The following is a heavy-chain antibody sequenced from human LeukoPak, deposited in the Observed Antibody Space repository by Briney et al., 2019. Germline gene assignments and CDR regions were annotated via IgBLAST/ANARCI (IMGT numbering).Heavy chain of an antibody. CDR3: ARADWDTAMIDY. CDR2: ISGSGGST. D-gene: IGHD5-18*01. CDR1: GFTFSSYA. Sequence: PGGSLRLSCAASGFTFSSYAMSWVRQAPGKGLEWVSAISGSGGSTYYADSVKGRFAISRDNAKNSLYLQMNSLRAEDTAVYYCARADWDTAMIDYWGQGTLVTVSS. J-gene: IGHJ4*02. V-gene: IGHV3-23*01.